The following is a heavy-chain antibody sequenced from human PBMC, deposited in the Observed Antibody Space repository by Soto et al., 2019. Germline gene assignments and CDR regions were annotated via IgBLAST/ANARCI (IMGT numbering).Heavy chain of an antibody. V-gene: IGHV1-69*13. CDR1: GGYFRNFS. D-gene: IGHD3-22*01. CDR3: TSFDSSGYYPQNHD. Sequence: SVEVSCKVSGGYFRNFSMNWVRKAPGQGFEWMGGIIPILCTANFTQKFQGRVTFTADESTPTAYMTLSSLTSEDTAIYYCTSFDSSGYYPQNHDWGPGTQVTFSS. J-gene: IGHJ4*02. CDR2: IIPILCTA.